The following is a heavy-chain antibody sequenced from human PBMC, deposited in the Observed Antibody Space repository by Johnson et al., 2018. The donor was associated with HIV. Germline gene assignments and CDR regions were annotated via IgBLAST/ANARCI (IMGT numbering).Heavy chain of an antibody. CDR1: GFTFSSYG. D-gene: IGHD6-6*01. V-gene: IGHV3-33*08. CDR3: ARVASIALRPDAFDI. Sequence: QVQLVESGGGVVQPGRSPRLSCAASGFTFSSYGMHCVRQAPGKGLEWVAGIWYAGRNKYYADSVKGRFPISRDNYKNTLYVQMNSLRAEDTAVYFCARVASIALRPDAFDIWGQGTMVTVSS. CDR2: IWYAGRNK. J-gene: IGHJ3*02.